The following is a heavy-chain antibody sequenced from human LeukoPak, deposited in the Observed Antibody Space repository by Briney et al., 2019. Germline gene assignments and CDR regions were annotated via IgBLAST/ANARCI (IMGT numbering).Heavy chain of an antibody. J-gene: IGHJ5*02. D-gene: IGHD2-15*01. Sequence: LAGGSLRLSCAASGFTFSSYAMHWVRQAPGKGLEWVAVISYDGSNKYYADSVKGRFTISRDNSKNTLYLQMNSLRAEDTAVYYCARDNRYCNGGYCSNWFDPWGQGTLVTVSS. CDR3: ARDNRYCNGGYCSNWFDP. CDR2: ISYDGSNK. V-gene: IGHV3-30*04. CDR1: GFTFSSYA.